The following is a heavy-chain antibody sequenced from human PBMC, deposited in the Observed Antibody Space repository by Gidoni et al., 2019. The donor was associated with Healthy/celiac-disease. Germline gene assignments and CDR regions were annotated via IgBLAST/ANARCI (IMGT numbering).Heavy chain of an antibody. V-gene: IGHV3-23*01. J-gene: IGHJ4*02. CDR3: AKDRSPGIAEGDY. CDR2: ISGSGGST. CDR1: GFTFSSYA. D-gene: IGHD3-10*01. Sequence: EVQLLESGGGLVQPGWSLRLSCAASGFTFSSYAMSWVRQAPGKGLEWVSAISGSGGSTYYADSVKGRFTISRDNSKNTLYLQMNSLRAEDTAVYYCAKDRSPGIAEGDYWGQGTLVTVSS.